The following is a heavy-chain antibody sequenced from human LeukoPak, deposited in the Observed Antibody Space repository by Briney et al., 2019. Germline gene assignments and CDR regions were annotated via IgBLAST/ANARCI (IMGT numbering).Heavy chain of an antibody. J-gene: IGHJ3*02. CDR3: ARVWLDDAFDI. V-gene: IGHV3-7*01. CDR1: GFTFSGYW. CDR2: IKQDGSEK. D-gene: IGHD3-16*01. Sequence: GGSLRLSCAASGFTFSGYWMSWVRQAPGKGLEWVANIKQDGSEKYYVDSVKGRFTISRDSAKNSLYLQMNSLRAEDTAVYYCARVWLDDAFDIWGQGTMVTVSS.